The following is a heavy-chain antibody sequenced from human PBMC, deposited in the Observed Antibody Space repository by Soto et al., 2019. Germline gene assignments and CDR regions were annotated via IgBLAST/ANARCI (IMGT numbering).Heavy chain of an antibody. CDR1: GYSIASGYY. V-gene: IGHV4-38-2*01. CDR3: ARTFDYYGMDV. CDR2: IYHAGSV. Sequence: LTCAVSGYSIASGYYWAWIRQSPGKGQEWIGSIYHAGSVYYNPSLNSRVAVSLDTSKNHFSLKLTSVTAADTAVYYCARTFDYYGMDVWGQGTTVTVSS. J-gene: IGHJ6*02.